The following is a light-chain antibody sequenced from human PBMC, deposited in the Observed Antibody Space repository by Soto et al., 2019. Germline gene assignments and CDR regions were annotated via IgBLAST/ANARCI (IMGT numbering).Light chain of an antibody. Sequence: QSVLTQPASVSGSPGQSITISCTGTSSDVVGYNYVSWYQQHPGKAPKLMIYEVSNRPSGVSNRFSGSKSGNTASLTISGLQAEDEADYYCSSYTRSSTYVFGTGTKVTVL. CDR3: SSYTRSSTYV. CDR1: SSDVVGYNY. CDR2: EVS. V-gene: IGLV2-14*01. J-gene: IGLJ1*01.